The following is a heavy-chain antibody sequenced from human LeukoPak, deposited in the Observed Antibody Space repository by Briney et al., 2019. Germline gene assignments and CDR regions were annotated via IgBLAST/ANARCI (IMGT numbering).Heavy chain of an antibody. D-gene: IGHD3-9*01. CDR2: ISGSGGST. CDR1: GFTFSSYA. V-gene: IGHV3-23*01. Sequence: GSLRLSCAASGFTFSSYAMSWVRQAPGKGLEWVSAISGSGGSTYYADSVKGRFTISRDNAKNSLYLQMNSLRAEDTAVYYCARDGGPNYDILTGYPSPYYYYGMDVWGQGTTVTVSS. J-gene: IGHJ6*02. CDR3: ARDGGPNYDILTGYPSPYYYYGMDV.